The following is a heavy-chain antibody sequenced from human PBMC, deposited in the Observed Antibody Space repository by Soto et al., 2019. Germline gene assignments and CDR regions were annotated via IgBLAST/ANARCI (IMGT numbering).Heavy chain of an antibody. Sequence: EVQLLESGGGLVQPGGSLRLSCAAPGFNIFNFRSFAMNWVRQAPGKGLEWVSAISGGGGSTYYADPVKGRFTISRDNSRDTLYLQMNGMRADDTATYYCARSTTTIFATAVLDYWGQGALVTVSS. J-gene: IGHJ4*02. CDR2: ISGGGGST. V-gene: IGHV3-23*01. D-gene: IGHD3-3*01. CDR1: GFNIFNFRSFA. CDR3: ARSTTTIFATAVLDY.